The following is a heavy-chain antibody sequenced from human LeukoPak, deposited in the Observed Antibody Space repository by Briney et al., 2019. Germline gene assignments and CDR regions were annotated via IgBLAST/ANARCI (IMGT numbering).Heavy chain of an antibody. V-gene: IGHV3-30*03. CDR1: GFNFKNYG. CDR2: ILYDGSNK. J-gene: IGHJ3*02. Sequence: PGGSLRLSCAASGFNFKNYGMHWVRQAPGKGLEWVAMILYDGSNKYHADSVKGRFTISRDNSKNTLYLQLNSLRLEDTAVYFCVRDLHGPFDTWGQGTMVTVSS. D-gene: IGHD2-8*01. CDR3: VRDLHGPFDT.